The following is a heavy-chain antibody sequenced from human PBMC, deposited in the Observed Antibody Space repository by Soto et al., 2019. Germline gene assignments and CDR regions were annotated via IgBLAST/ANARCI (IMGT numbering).Heavy chain of an antibody. CDR3: ARDRANHRSSDTAMVKKHVFDY. Sequence: GASVKVSCKASGYTFTSYGISWVRQAPGQGLEWMGWISACNGNTNYAQKLQGRVTMTTDTSTSTAYMELRSLRSDDTAVYYCARDRANHRSSDTAMVKKHVFDYWGQGTLVTVSS. CDR1: GYTFTSYG. D-gene: IGHD5-18*01. CDR2: ISACNGNT. J-gene: IGHJ4*02. V-gene: IGHV1-18*01.